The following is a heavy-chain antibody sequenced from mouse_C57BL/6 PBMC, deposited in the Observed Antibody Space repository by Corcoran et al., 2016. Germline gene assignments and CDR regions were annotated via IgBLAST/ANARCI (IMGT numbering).Heavy chain of an antibody. CDR1: GYTFTDYY. CDR3: ARSGFYYDFDY. Sequence: EVQLQQSGPVLVKPGASVKMSCKASGYTFTDYYMNWVKQSHGKSLEWIGVINPYNGGTSYNQKFKGKATLTVDQSSSTAYMQLNSLTSEDSAVYYCARSGFYYDFDYWGQGTTLTVSS. CDR2: INPYNGGT. J-gene: IGHJ2*01. V-gene: IGHV1-19*01. D-gene: IGHD2-4*01.